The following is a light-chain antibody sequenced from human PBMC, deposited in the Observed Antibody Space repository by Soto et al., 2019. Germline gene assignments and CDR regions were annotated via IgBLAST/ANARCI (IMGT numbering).Light chain of an antibody. Sequence: IVLTQSPAAMSWSPGETATISCRASQSVSNYLAWYQHKPGQAPRLLIYVASNRATGVSARISGSGSGRDFSLTINSLEPEDSAVYYCHQRTNWPSITFGQGTRLET. CDR3: HQRTNWPSIT. V-gene: IGKV3-11*02. CDR1: QSVSNY. J-gene: IGKJ5*01. CDR2: VAS.